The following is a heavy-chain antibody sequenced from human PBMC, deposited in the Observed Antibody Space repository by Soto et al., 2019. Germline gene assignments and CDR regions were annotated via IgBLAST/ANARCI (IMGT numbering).Heavy chain of an antibody. V-gene: IGHV3-23*01. CDR2: ISGSGGST. J-gene: IGHJ4*02. D-gene: IGHD2-15*01. Sequence: EVQLLESGGGLVQPGGSLRLSCAASGFTFSSYAMSWVRQAPGKGLEWVSAISGSGGSTYYADSVKGRFTISRDNSKNTLYMQMTSLRAEYTAVYYCAKPSVPLLYCSGGSCLFGYWGQGTLVTVSS. CDR1: GFTFSSYA. CDR3: AKPSVPLLYCSGGSCLFGY.